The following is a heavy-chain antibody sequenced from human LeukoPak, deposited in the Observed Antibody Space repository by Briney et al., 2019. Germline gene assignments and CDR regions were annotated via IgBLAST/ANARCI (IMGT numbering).Heavy chain of an antibody. J-gene: IGHJ4*02. CDR3: ARDLVGGWDDSSGYYYGYFDY. CDR1: GFIFSDHA. D-gene: IGHD3-22*01. V-gene: IGHV3-30-3*01. CDR2: ISYDGTNK. Sequence: GGSLRLSCAASGFIFSDHAMHWVRQAPGKGLEWVAVISYDGTNKYYADSVKGRFTISRDNSKNTLYLQMNSLRAEDTAVYYCARDLVGGWDDSSGYYYGYFDYWGQGTLVTVSS.